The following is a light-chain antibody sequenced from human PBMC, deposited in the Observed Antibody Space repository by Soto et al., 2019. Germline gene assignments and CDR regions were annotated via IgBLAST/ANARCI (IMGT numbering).Light chain of an antibody. J-gene: IGLJ2*01. V-gene: IGLV7-43*01. Sequence: QTVVTQEPSLTVSPGGTVTLTCASSTGAVTSAYWANWFQQKPGQAPRTLIYSTNNKHSWTPARFSGSLLGGNAALTLSGAKTEDEAEYYCLLYYGGAQVFGRGTKQTVL. CDR3: LLYYGGAQV. CDR2: STN. CDR1: TGAVTSAYW.